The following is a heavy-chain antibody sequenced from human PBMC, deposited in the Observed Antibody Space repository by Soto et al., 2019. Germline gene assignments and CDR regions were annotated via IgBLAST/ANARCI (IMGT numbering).Heavy chain of an antibody. J-gene: IGHJ1*01. V-gene: IGHV3-23*01. Sequence: GGSLRLSCAASGFTFINFDMILVRQAPGKGLEWVSGISTSGGTTYYADSVKGRFTSSRDNSRNTLYLQMTSLRAEDTAVYYCATGTAAPAHWGQGTLVTVSS. CDR1: GFTFINFD. CDR2: ISTSGGTT. D-gene: IGHD6-13*01. CDR3: ATGTAAPAH.